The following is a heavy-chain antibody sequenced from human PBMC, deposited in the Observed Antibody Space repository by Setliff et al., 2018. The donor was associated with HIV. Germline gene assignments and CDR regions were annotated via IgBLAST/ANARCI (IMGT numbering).Heavy chain of an antibody. D-gene: IGHD3-3*01. CDR2: VNPNSGDT. J-gene: IGHJ5*02. Sequence: ASVKVSCKASGYAFRDYYINWVRQAPGQGLEWMGRVNPNSGDTNYAQKFQGRVTMTRHTSISTAYMELSRLTSDDTAVYYCAREGDVLSGYYVNWFDPWGQGTLVTVSS. CDR1: GYAFRDYY. V-gene: IGHV1-2*06. CDR3: AREGDVLSGYYVNWFDP.